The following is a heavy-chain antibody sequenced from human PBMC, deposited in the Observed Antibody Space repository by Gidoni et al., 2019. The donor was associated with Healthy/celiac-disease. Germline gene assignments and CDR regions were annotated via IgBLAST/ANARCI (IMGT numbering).Heavy chain of an antibody. D-gene: IGHD5-12*01. J-gene: IGHJ4*02. CDR2: IFSNDEK. Sequence: QVTLKESGPVLVKPTETLTLTCTVSGFSLSDAGVGVSWIRQPPGKALEWLAHIFSNDEKSYITSLKSRLTISKDTSKSQVVLTMTNMDPVDTATYFCARIRAVPVANIDIDYWGQGTLVTVSS. CDR3: ARIRAVPVANIDIDY. V-gene: IGHV2-26*01. CDR1: GFSLSDAGVG.